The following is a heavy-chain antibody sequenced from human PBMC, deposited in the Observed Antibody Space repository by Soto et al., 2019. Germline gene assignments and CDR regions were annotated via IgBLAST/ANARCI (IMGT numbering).Heavy chain of an antibody. J-gene: IGHJ4*02. CDR2: MNPNSGNT. D-gene: IGHD2-2*01. CDR3: ARGLGPVPAAPN. V-gene: IGHV1-8*01. CDR1: GYTFTSHD. Sequence: ASVKVSCKASGYTFTSHDINWVRQATGQGLEWMGWMNPNSGNTGYAQKFQGRVTMTRNTSISTAYMELSSLRSEDTAVYYCARGLGPVPAAPNWGQGTLVTVSS.